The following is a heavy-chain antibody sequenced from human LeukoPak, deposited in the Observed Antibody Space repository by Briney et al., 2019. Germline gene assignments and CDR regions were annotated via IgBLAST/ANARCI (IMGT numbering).Heavy chain of an antibody. J-gene: IGHJ4*02. D-gene: IGHD6-13*01. CDR1: GFTFRDYA. V-gene: IGHV3-49*03. CDR2: IRSKTYGGTT. CDR3: TRGVGQQLIPPDY. Sequence: PGGSLRLSCTASGFTFRDYAMSWFRQAPGKGLEWVGFIRSKTYGGTTGYAASVKDTFTISRDDSKSVVYLQMNSLKTEDTAFYYCTRGVGQQLIPPDYWGQGTLVTVSS.